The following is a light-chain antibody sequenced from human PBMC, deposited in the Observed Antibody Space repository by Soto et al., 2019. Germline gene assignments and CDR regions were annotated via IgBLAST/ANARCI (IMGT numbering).Light chain of an antibody. CDR2: DAS. CDR3: QQYDNILL. J-gene: IGKJ5*01. CDR1: QSISIW. V-gene: IGKV1-33*01. Sequence: DIQMTQSPSSLSASVGDRVTITCRASQSISIWLAWYQQKPWKAPKLLISDASNLETGVPSRFSGSGSGTDFTFTISSLQAEDIATYYCQQYDNILLFGQGTRLEIK.